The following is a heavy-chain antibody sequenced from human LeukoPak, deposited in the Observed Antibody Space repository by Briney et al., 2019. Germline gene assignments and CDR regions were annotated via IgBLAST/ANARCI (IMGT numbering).Heavy chain of an antibody. J-gene: IGHJ4*02. CDR2: ISSSGSTI. CDR1: GFTFSDYY. D-gene: IGHD6-6*01. V-gene: IGHV3-11*04. Sequence: GGSLRLSCAASGFTFSDYYMSWIRQAPGKGLEWVSYISSSGSTIYYADSVKGRFTISRDNAKNSLYLQMNSLRAEDTAVYYCARVTLYSSSSSDYWGQGTLVTVSS. CDR3: ARVTLYSSSSSDY.